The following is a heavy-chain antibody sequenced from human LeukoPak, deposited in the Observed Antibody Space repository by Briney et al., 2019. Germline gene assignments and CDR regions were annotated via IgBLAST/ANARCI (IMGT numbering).Heavy chain of an antibody. J-gene: IGHJ1*01. CDR2: IYSGGST. V-gene: IGHV3-53*01. D-gene: IGHD3-22*01. CDR1: GFTFSTSA. CDR3: ASPPYYYDSSGYHYFQH. Sequence: GGSLRLSCAASGFTFSTSAMNWVRQVPGKGLEWVSVIYSGGSTYYADSVKGRFTISRDNSKNTLYLQMNSLRAEDTAVYYCASPPYYYDSSGYHYFQHWGQGTLVTVSS.